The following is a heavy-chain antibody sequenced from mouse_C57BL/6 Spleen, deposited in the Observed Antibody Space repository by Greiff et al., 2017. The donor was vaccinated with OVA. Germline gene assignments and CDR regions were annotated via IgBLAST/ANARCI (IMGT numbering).Heavy chain of an antibody. J-gene: IGHJ4*01. CDR2: IDPNSGGT. V-gene: IGHV1-72*01. Sequence: QVQLQQPGAELVKPGASVKLSCKASGYTFTSYWMHWVKQRPGRGLEWIGRIDPNSGGTKYNEKFKSKATLTVDKPSSTAYMQLSSLTSEDSAVYNCAREVTTRSDYARDYGGKGTSVTVSS. D-gene: IGHD2-2*01. CDR3: AREVTTRSDYARDY. CDR1: GYTFTSYW.